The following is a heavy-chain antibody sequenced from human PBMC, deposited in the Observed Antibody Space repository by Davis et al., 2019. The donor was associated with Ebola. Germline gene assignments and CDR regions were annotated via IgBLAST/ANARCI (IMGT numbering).Heavy chain of an antibody. CDR2: IYTGDSDT. J-gene: IGHJ4*02. Sequence: GGSLRLSCKDSGNSFTSHWIGWVRQLPGKGLDWMGIIYTGDSDTRYSPSFQGQVTISADKSIRTAYLQWSSLKASDTAMYYCARGTDGYNPGGYFDSWGQGTLVTVSS. D-gene: IGHD5-24*01. CDR1: GNSFTSHW. CDR3: ARGTDGYNPGGYFDS. V-gene: IGHV5-51*01.